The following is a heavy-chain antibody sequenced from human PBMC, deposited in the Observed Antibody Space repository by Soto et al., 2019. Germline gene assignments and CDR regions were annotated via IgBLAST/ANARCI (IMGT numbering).Heavy chain of an antibody. V-gene: IGHV3-66*01. J-gene: IGHJ4*02. CDR2: IYTSGNT. Sequence: ESGGDLVQPGGSLRLSCAASAFTVSSNYMTWVRQAPGKGLEWVAVIYTSGNTDYADSVKGRFTISRDNSKNAVSLQMNSLRTEDTAVYYCARGRATAISFVFDYWGQGTLVTVSS. CDR3: ARGRATAISFVFDY. D-gene: IGHD5-18*01. CDR1: AFTVSSNY.